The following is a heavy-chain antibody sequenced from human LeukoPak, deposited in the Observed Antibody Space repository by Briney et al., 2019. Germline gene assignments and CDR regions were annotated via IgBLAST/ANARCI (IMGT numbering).Heavy chain of an antibody. Sequence: GGSLRLSCAAPGFTLSNAWMTWVRQAPGKGLEWVGRIKSKTDGGTTDYVAPVKGRFTISRDDSKNTQYLQMNSLKTEDTAVYYCTTRRNYFRPYYMDVWGKGP. CDR3: TTRRNYFRPYYMDV. V-gene: IGHV3-15*01. CDR1: GFTLSNAW. J-gene: IGHJ6*03. CDR2: IKSKTDGGTT. D-gene: IGHD2/OR15-2a*01.